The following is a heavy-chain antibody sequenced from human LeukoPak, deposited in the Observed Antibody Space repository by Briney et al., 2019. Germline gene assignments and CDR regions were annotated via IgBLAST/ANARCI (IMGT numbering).Heavy chain of an antibody. V-gene: IGHV5-51*01. Sequence: GESLKISCKGSGYSFTSYWIGWVRQMPGKGLEWMGIIYPGDSDTRYSPSFQGQVTISADKSISTAYLQWSSLKASDTAMYYCARRSYCSSTSCLYWYFDLWGRGTLVTVSS. J-gene: IGHJ2*01. CDR2: IYPGDSDT. CDR1: GYSFTSYW. D-gene: IGHD2-2*01. CDR3: ARRSYCSSTSCLYWYFDL.